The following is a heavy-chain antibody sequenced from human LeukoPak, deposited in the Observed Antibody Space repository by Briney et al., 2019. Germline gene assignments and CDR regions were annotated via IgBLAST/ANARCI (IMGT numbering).Heavy chain of an antibody. Sequence: SEALSLTCAVYGGSFSGYYWSWIRHPPGKGRGWIGEINQSGSTNYNPSLKSRVTISVDTSKNQFSLKLSSVTAADTAVYYCARGPSILTGYYDFDYWGQGTLVTVSS. J-gene: IGHJ4*02. CDR3: ARGPSILTGYYDFDY. D-gene: IGHD3-9*01. V-gene: IGHV4-34*01. CDR1: GGSFSGYY. CDR2: INQSGST.